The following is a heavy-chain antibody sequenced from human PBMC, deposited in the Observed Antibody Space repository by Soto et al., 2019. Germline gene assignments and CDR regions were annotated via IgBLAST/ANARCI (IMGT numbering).Heavy chain of an antibody. CDR1: GGSFSGYY. CDR2: INHSGST. J-gene: IGHJ6*02. CDR3: ARARLGAYYYYYYGMDV. V-gene: IGHV4-34*01. Sequence: SETLSLTCAVYGGSFSGYYWSWVRQPPGKGLEWIGEINHSGSTNYNPSLKSRVTISVDTSKNQFSLKLSSVTAADTAVYYCARARLGAYYYYYYGMDVWGQGTTVTVSS.